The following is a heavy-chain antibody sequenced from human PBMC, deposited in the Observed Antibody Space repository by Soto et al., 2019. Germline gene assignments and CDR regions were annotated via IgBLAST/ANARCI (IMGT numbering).Heavy chain of an antibody. Sequence: GGSLRLSCAASGFTFSSYAMHWVRQAPGKGLEWVAVISYDGSNKYYADSVKGRFTISRDNSKNTLYLQMNSLRAEDTAVYYCARATYYYGSGSYGMDVWGQGTTVTVSS. D-gene: IGHD3-10*01. CDR3: ARATYYYGSGSYGMDV. J-gene: IGHJ6*02. CDR1: GFTFSSYA. CDR2: ISYDGSNK. V-gene: IGHV3-30-3*01.